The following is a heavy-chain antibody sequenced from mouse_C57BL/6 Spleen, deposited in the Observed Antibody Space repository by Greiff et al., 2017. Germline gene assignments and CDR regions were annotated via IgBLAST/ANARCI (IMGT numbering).Heavy chain of an antibody. CDR3: ARKLPSLYVDY. CDR1: GYTFTSYW. V-gene: IGHV1-50*01. D-gene: IGHD5-5*01. J-gene: IGHJ2*01. Sequence: QVQLQQPGAELVKPGASVKLSCKASGYTFTSYWMQWVKQRPGQGLEWIGEIDPSDSYTNYNQKFKGKATLTVDTSSSTAYMQLSSLTSEDSAVYYCARKLPSLYVDYWGQGTTLTVSS. CDR2: IDPSDSYT.